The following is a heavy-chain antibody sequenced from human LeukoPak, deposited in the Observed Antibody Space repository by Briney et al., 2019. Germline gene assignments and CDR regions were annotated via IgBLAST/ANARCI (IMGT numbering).Heavy chain of an antibody. CDR2: ISYSGST. Sequence: PSETLSLTCAVYGGSFSGYYWSWIRQPPGKGLVWIGYISYSGSTYYNPSLKGRIAISVDTSKNQFSLKLSSVTAADTAVYYCARGTGVTAFDIWGQGTMVTVSS. CDR3: ARGTGVTAFDI. CDR1: GGSFSGYY. V-gene: IGHV4-30-4*01. D-gene: IGHD7-27*01. J-gene: IGHJ3*02.